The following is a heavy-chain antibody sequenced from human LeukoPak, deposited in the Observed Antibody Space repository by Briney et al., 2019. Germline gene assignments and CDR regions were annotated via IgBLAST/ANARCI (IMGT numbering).Heavy chain of an antibody. CDR1: GFTFSDYY. CDR3: AREDYGSGLDFDY. D-gene: IGHD3-10*01. J-gene: IGHJ4*02. V-gene: IGHV3-11*04. Sequence: GGSLRLSCAASGFTFSDYYMSWIRQAPGKGLEWVSYISSSGNTIYYADSVKGRFSISRDNAKNSLYLQMNSLRVEDTAVYYCAREDYGSGLDFDYWGQGTLVTVSS. CDR2: ISSSGNTI.